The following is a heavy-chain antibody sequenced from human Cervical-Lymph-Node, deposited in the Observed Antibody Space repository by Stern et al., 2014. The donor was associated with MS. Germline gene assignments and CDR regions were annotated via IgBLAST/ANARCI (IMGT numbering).Heavy chain of an antibody. V-gene: IGHV1-2*04. Sequence: VQLVESGAEVKKPGASVKVSCKTSGYTFTGYYMHWGRQAPGQGLEWMGWIKPNSGGTKYAQKFQGWVTMTRDTSISAVYMELSRLRSDDAAVYYCARDPGYYSNSPFYYFDFWGQGTLVTVSS. J-gene: IGHJ4*02. CDR1: GYTFTGYY. D-gene: IGHD4-11*01. CDR3: ARDPGYYSNSPFYYFDF. CDR2: IKPNSGGT.